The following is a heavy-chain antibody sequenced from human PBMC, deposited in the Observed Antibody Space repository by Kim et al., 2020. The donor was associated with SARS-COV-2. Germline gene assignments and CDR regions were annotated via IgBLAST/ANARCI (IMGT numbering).Heavy chain of an antibody. CDR3: ARDLGKRDSSGRTDAFDI. J-gene: IGHJ3*02. Sequence: ASVKVSCKASGYTFTGYYMHWVRQAPGQGLEWMGWINPNSGGTNYAQKFQGWVTMTRDTSISTAYMELSRLRSDDTAVYYCARDLGKRDSSGRTDAFDIWGQGTMVTVSS. D-gene: IGHD3-22*01. CDR1: GYTFTGYY. V-gene: IGHV1-2*04. CDR2: INPNSGGT.